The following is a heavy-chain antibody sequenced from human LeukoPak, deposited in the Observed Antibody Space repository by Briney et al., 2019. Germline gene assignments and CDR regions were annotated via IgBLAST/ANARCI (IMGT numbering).Heavy chain of an antibody. V-gene: IGHV4-30-2*01. CDR1: GGSISSGGYS. CDR3: ARQFTGYCSSTSCPYNWFDP. CDR2: IYDSGST. D-gene: IGHD2-2*01. Sequence: SETLSLTCAVSGGSISSGGYSWGWSRQPRGKGMEWIGYIYDSGSTYYNPSLKSRVTISVARSKTQFSLKLSSVTAADTAVYYCARQFTGYCSSTSCPYNWFDPWGQGTLVTVSS. J-gene: IGHJ5*02.